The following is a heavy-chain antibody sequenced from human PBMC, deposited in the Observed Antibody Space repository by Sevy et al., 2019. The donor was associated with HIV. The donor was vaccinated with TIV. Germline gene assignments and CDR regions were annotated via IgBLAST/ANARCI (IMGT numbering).Heavy chain of an antibody. CDR3: ARWYFKMDV. CDR2: IYDDGST. Sequence: GGSLRLSCSASGFTVSGVHMTWVRQAPGKGLEWVSVIYDDGSTNYADSVKGRFTIARDNSKNTLYLQMNSLRVEDTAVYYCARWYFKMDVWGQGATVTVSS. J-gene: IGHJ6*02. CDR1: GFTVSGVH. V-gene: IGHV3-53*01. D-gene: IGHD6-13*01.